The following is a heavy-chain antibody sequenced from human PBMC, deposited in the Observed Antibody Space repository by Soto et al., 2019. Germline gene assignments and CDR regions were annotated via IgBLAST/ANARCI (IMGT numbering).Heavy chain of an antibody. V-gene: IGHV3-23*01. CDR2: ISGSGGST. D-gene: IGHD6-6*01. CDR3: AKNWDTTFSSSSH. Sequence: PGWSLRLSCAASGFTFTTYAMTGVRQAPGKGLEWVSAISGSGGSTYYADSVKGRFTISRDNSKNTLFLQMNSLRAEDTAVYYCAKNWDTTFSSSSHWGQGTLVTVSS. J-gene: IGHJ4*02. CDR1: GFTFTTYA.